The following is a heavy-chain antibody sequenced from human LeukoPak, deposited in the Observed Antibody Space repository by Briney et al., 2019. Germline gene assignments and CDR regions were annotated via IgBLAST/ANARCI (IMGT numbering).Heavy chain of an antibody. CDR2: IYSGGST. D-gene: IGHD4-11*01. CDR1: RFTVSSNY. V-gene: IGHV3-66*01. CDR3: ARDRTGQQLISRKEYYYMDV. J-gene: IGHJ6*03. Sequence: PGGSLRFSCAASRFTVSSNYMSWVRQAPGKGLEWVSIIYSGGSTYYADSVKGRFTISRDNSKNTLYLQMNSLRAEDTAVYYCARDRTGQQLISRKEYYYMDVWGKGTTVTISS.